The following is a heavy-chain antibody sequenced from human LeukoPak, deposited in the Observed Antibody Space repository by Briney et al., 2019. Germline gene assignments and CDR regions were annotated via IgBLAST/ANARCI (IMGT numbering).Heavy chain of an antibody. V-gene: IGHV3-48*04. CDR1: GFTFRIDS. D-gene: IGHD5-12*01. CDR2: ISSSGTI. J-gene: IGHJ4*02. Sequence: PGGALRLAFAASGFTFRIDSMKWGRQAAGKGLEWVSYISSSGTIYYADSVKGQFTISRDNAKTSLYLKMNSLRAEDTAVYYCASGYNSGYYGIDYWGQGTLVTVSS. CDR3: ASGYNSGYYGIDY.